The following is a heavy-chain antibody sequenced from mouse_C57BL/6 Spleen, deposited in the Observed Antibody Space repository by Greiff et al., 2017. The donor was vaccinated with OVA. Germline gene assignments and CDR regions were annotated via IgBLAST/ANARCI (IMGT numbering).Heavy chain of an antibody. V-gene: IGHV5-6*01. D-gene: IGHD3-2*02. CDR1: GFTFSSYG. CDR2: ISSGGSYT. J-gene: IGHJ2*01. CDR3: ARHKNDSSGYVRSYFDY. Sequence: VQLKESGGDLVKPGGSLKLSCAASGFTFSSYGMSWVRQTPDKRLEWVATISSGGSYTYYPDSVKGRFTISRDNAKNTLYLQMSSLKSEDTAMYYCARHKNDSSGYVRSYFDYWGQGTTLTVSS.